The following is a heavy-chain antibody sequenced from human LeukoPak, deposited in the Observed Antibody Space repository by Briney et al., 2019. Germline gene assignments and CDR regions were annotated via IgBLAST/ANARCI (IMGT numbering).Heavy chain of an antibody. CDR1: GFTVSSNY. V-gene: IGHV3-53*01. CDR2: IYSGGST. D-gene: IGHD3-3*01. CDR3: AKTPTYSDFP. J-gene: IGHJ5*02. Sequence: SGGSLRLSCAASGFTVSSNYMSWVRQAPGKGLEWVSVIYSGGSTYYADSVKGRFTISRDNSKNTLYLQMNSLRAEDTAVYHCAKTPTYSDFPWGQGTLVTVSS.